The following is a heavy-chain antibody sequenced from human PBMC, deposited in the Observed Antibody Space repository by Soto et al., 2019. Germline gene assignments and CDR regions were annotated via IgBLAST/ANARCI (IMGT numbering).Heavy chain of an antibody. D-gene: IGHD2-15*01. V-gene: IGHV3-23*01. CDR1: GFTFSSYA. J-gene: IGHJ6*02. Sequence: GGSLRLSCAASGFTFSSYAMSWVRQAPGKGLEWVSAISGSGGSTYYADSVKGRFTISRDNSKNTLYLQMNSLRAEDTAVYYCAKDLHEMDPVGYYGMDVWGQGTTVTVSS. CDR3: AKDLHEMDPVGYYGMDV. CDR2: ISGSGGST.